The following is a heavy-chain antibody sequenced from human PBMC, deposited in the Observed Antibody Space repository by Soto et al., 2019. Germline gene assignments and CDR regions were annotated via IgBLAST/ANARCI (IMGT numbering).Heavy chain of an antibody. Sequence: GGSLRLSCAASGFSFSISPMHWVRQAPGKGPEWVALISYDGTNKFYADSVKGRFTISRDNSKSTLYLQVDSLRPEDAAVYYCARDPTTSGGKHWAFNYLDSWGQGTLVTVSS. CDR2: ISYDGTNK. CDR1: GFSFSISP. V-gene: IGHV3-30-3*01. D-gene: IGHD7-27*01. CDR3: ARDPTTSGGKHWAFNYLDS. J-gene: IGHJ4*02.